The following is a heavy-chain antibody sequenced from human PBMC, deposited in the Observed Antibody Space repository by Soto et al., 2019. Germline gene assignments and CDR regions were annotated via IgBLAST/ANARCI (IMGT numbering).Heavy chain of an antibody. CDR1: GGSISSGGYY. CDR2: IYYSGST. J-gene: IGHJ4*02. CDR3: ARGGTYCTNGVCYRYFDY. Sequence: SETLSLTCTVSGGSISSGGYYWSWIRQHPGKGLEWIGYIYYSGSTYYNPSLKSRVTISVDTSKNQFSLKLSSVTAADTAVYYCARGGTYCTNGVCYRYFDYWGQGTLVTVS. V-gene: IGHV4-31*03. D-gene: IGHD2-8*01.